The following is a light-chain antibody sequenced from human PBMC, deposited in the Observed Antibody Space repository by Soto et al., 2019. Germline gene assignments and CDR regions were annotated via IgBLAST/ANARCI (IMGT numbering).Light chain of an antibody. CDR3: QPSYSTPT. CDR1: QGISTL. V-gene: IGKV1-39*01. Sequence: IQLTQSPSSLPASVGDRVTSTCRASQGISTLLAWYQQKPGKDPKILIYAASSLQSVVQSRFSGSGSGTDFTLTISRLQPEDFATYYCQPSYSTPTFGKGTKVDIK. J-gene: IGKJ1*01. CDR2: AAS.